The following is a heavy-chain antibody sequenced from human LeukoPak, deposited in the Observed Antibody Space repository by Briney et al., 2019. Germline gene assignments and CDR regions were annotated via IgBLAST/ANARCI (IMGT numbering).Heavy chain of an antibody. CDR3: AIYTGRIAAAGNR. Sequence: PSETLSLTCTVSGGSISSYYWSWIRQPPGKGLEWIGYIYYSGSTNYNPSLKSRVTISVDTSKNQFSLKLSSVTAADTAVYYCAIYTGRIAAAGNRWGQGTLVTVSS. J-gene: IGHJ5*02. V-gene: IGHV4-59*01. CDR2: IYYSGST. CDR1: GGSISSYY. D-gene: IGHD6-13*01.